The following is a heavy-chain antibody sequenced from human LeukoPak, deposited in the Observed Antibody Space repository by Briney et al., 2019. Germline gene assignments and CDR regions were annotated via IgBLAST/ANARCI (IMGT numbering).Heavy chain of an antibody. CDR2: VYYSGST. D-gene: IGHD3-9*01. V-gene: IGHV4-59*01. Sequence: SETLSLTCTVSGGSISSCYWSWIRQPPGKGLEWIGYVYYSGSTNYNPSLKSRVTISVDTSKNQFSLKLSSVTAADTAVYYCARGLTYYDFLTGYYTFPYFDYWGQGTLVTVSS. CDR1: GGSISSCY. CDR3: ARGLTYYDFLTGYYTFPYFDY. J-gene: IGHJ4*02.